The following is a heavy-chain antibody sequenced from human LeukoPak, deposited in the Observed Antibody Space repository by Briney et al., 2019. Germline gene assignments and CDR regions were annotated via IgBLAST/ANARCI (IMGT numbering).Heavy chain of an antibody. V-gene: IGHV3-23*01. CDR1: GFALSSYA. CDR2: TSSSDAGT. J-gene: IGHJ4*02. Sequence: GGSLRLSCAASGFALSSYAMSWVRQAPGKGLEWVSATSSSDAGTYHAESVRGRFTISRDNSKNTLYLQMDSLRADDAAVYYCARAPVTSCRGAFCYPFDIWGQGTLVTVSS. D-gene: IGHD2-15*01. CDR3: ARAPVTSCRGAFCYPFDI.